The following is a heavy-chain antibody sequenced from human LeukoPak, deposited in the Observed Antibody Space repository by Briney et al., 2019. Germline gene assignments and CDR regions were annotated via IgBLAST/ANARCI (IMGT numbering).Heavy chain of an antibody. D-gene: IGHD2-21*02. CDR2: ISSSSSDI. J-gene: IGHJ3*01. Sequence: GGSPRLSCAASGFTFSSYSINWVRQAPGKGLEWVSSISSSSSDIYYADSVKGRFTISRDNAKNSLYLQMNSLRAEDAAVYYCARDRAPYCGGDCSDAFDVWGQGTMVTVSS. CDR3: ARDRAPYCGGDCSDAFDV. V-gene: IGHV3-21*01. CDR1: GFTFSSYS.